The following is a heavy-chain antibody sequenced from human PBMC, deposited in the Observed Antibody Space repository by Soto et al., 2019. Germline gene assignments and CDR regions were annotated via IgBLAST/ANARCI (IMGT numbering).Heavy chain of an antibody. Sequence: AASVKVSCKASGGTFSIYAISWVRQAPGQGLEWMGGIIPIFGTANYAQKFQGRVTITADESTSTAYMELSSLRSEDTAVYYCARVILPDYVNYYYGMDVWGQGTTVTVSS. D-gene: IGHD4-17*01. CDR3: ARVILPDYVNYYYGMDV. CDR1: GGTFSIYA. CDR2: IIPIFGTA. V-gene: IGHV1-69*13. J-gene: IGHJ6*02.